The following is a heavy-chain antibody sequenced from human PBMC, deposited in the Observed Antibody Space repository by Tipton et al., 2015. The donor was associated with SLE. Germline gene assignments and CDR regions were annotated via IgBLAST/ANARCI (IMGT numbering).Heavy chain of an antibody. CDR3: AKGGSYGSPHAFDI. CDR1: GFTFSSYE. V-gene: IGHV3-48*03. D-gene: IGHD3-10*01. Sequence: SLRLSCAASGFTFSSYEMNWVRQAQLLGLSRVSYISSSFSTIYYADSVKGRFTISRDNAKNKLYLQMNSLRAEDTAVYYCAKGGSYGSPHAFDIWGQGTMVTVSS. J-gene: IGHJ3*02. CDR2: ISSSFSTI.